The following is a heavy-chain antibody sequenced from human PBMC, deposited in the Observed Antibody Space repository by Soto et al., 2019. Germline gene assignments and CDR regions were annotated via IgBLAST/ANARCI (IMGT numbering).Heavy chain of an antibody. J-gene: IGHJ4*02. CDR1: GFIFSRYS. CDR3: ARGESVVGDY. CDR2: IGTSGSYI. V-gene: IGHV3-21*04. D-gene: IGHD2-15*01. Sequence: GGSLRLSCAVSGFIFSRYSMNWVRQAPGKGLEWVSSIGTSGSYIYDTDSVKGRFTISRDNSRNTLFLQMNSLRSEDTAVYYCARGESVVGDYWGQGTLVTVSS.